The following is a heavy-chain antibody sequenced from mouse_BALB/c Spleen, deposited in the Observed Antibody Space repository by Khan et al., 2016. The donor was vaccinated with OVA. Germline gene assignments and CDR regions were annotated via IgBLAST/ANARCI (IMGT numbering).Heavy chain of an antibody. CDR3: ARSGQLGLRGGFTY. J-gene: IGHJ3*01. CDR2: INPSNDYT. Sequence: QVQLKQSGAELARPGASVKMSCKTSGYTFTTYTLHWVKQRPGRSLEWIGYINPSNDYTNYNQKFKDKSTLTADKSSSTGYMQLSSLTSEDSAVYYCARSGQLGLRGGFTYWGQGTLVTVSA. CDR1: GYTFTTYT. V-gene: IGHV1-4*01. D-gene: IGHD3-2*01.